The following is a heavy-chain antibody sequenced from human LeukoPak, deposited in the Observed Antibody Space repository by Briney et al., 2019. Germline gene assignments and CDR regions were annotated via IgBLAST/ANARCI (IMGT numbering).Heavy chain of an antibody. CDR1: GLPFSVYG. D-gene: IGHD2-8*01. CDR2: IAYDGNKK. CDR3: AKDITYGEKAEYIDY. V-gene: IGHV3-30*18. J-gene: IGHJ4*02. Sequence: GGSLRLSCAASGLPFSVYGIHWVRQAAGKGLEWVALIAYDGNKKHYADSVKGRFTISRDNSKNTVYLQMNSLKFEDTAIYYCAKDITYGEKAEYIDYWGQGTLVTVSS.